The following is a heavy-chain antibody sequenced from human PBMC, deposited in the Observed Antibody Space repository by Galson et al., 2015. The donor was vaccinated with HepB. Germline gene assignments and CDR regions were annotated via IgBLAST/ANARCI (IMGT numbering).Heavy chain of an antibody. Sequence: SVKVSCKASGGTFSSYAISWVRQAPGQGLEWMGGIIPILGIANYAQKFQGRVTITADKSTSTAYMELSSLRSEDTAVYYCASGRDGYNWGANFGDYWGQGTLVTVSS. J-gene: IGHJ4*02. V-gene: IGHV1-69*10. CDR2: IIPILGIA. CDR1: GGTFSSYA. D-gene: IGHD5-24*01. CDR3: ASGRDGYNWGANFGDY.